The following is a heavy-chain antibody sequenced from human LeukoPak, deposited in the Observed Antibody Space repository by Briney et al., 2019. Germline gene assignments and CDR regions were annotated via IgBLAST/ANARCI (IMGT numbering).Heavy chain of an antibody. V-gene: IGHV3-30-3*01. CDR2: ISYEGSNK. J-gene: IGHJ6*02. D-gene: IGHD3-10*01. CDR3: ARDRIYGSGSLYYYYGMDV. Sequence: LXLSXAAXGFTFXSYAMHWVRQAPGKGLEWVAVISYEGSNKYYADSVKGRFTISRDNSKNTLYLQMNSLRAEDTAVYYCARDRIYGSGSLYYYYGMDVWGQGTTVTVSS. CDR1: GFTFXSYA.